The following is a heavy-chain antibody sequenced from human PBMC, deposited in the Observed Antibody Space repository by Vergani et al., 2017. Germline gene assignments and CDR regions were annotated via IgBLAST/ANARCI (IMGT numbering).Heavy chain of an antibody. CDR2: IGSDSKTM. D-gene: IGHD3-16*01. Sequence: HLVASGGALVQPGGSLRLFCLASDFHLNLYSMNWVRQAPGKGFEWISYIGSDSKTMYYADSVKGRFSISRDNDQLSIYLQMNSLKVEDTGVYYCAITGGSFGGPGTLVTVSS. CDR3: AITGGSF. V-gene: IGHV3-48*04. CDR1: DFHLNLYS. J-gene: IGHJ4*01.